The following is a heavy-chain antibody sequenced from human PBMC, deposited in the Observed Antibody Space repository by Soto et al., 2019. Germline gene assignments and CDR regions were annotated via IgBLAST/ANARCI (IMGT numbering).Heavy chain of an antibody. D-gene: IGHD2-15*01. CDR3: ARAGAAPYYYYGMDV. J-gene: IGHJ6*02. Sequence: QVQLVQSGAEVRKPGASVKVSCKASGYTFTSSGISWLRQAPGQGLEWMGWISTYNGDTNDAPKFQDRVTMTIDRSTSTAYMELRSLRSDDAVVYYCARAGAAPYYYYGMDVWGQGTRVTVSS. CDR2: ISTYNGDT. CDR1: GYTFTSSG. V-gene: IGHV1-18*01.